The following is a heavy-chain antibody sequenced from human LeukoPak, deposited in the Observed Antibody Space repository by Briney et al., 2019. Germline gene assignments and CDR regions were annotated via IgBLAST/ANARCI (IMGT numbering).Heavy chain of an antibody. CDR1: GFTFSSYT. V-gene: IGHV3-21*01. CDR3: ARGSEGYCSGGGCYYGMDV. D-gene: IGHD2-15*01. Sequence: GGSLRLSCAASGFTFSSYTMNWVRQAPGKGLEWVSYTSSSSSYIYYADSVKGRFTISRDNAENSLYLQMNSLRAEDTAVYYCARGSEGYCSGGGCYYGMDVWGQGTTVTVSS. CDR2: TSSSSSYI. J-gene: IGHJ6*01.